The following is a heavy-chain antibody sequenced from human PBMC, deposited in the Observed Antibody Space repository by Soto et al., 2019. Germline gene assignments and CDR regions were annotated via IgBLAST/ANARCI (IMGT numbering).Heavy chain of an antibody. D-gene: IGHD2-2*01. V-gene: IGHV4-31*03. Sequence: QVQLQESGPGLVKPSQTVSLTCTVSGGSISSGGYYWSWIRQHPGKGLEWIGYIYYSGSTYYNPSLKSRVTISVDTSKNQFSLKLSSVTAADTAVYYCARGYCSSTSCYQYFQHWGQGTLVTVSS. CDR2: IYYSGST. CDR3: ARGYCSSTSCYQYFQH. CDR1: GGSISSGGYY. J-gene: IGHJ1*01.